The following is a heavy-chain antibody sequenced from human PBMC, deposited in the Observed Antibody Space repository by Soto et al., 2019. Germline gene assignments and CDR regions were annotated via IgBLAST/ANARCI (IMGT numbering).Heavy chain of an antibody. Sequence: GASVKVSCKASGGTFSSYAISWVRQAPGQGLEWMGGIIPIFGTANYAQKFQGRVTITADESTSTAYMELSSLRSEDTAVYYCARGPSYYGSSGYYVYGMDVWGQGTTVTVSS. J-gene: IGHJ6*02. V-gene: IGHV1-69*13. CDR2: IIPIFGTA. CDR1: GGTFSSYA. D-gene: IGHD3-22*01. CDR3: ARGPSYYGSSGYYVYGMDV.